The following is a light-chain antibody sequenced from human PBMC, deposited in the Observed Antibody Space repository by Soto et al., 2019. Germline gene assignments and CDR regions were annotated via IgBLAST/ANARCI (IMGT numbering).Light chain of an antibody. V-gene: IGKV3-15*01. Sequence: EIVLTQSPATLSVSPGERATLSCRASQSVSNDLAWYQQQPGQAPRLLIYGASTTATGIPARFSGSGSGTEFTLTIDSLQSEDFAVYYCLHYKDWPRWTFGQGTKV. J-gene: IGKJ1*01. CDR2: GAS. CDR1: QSVSND. CDR3: LHYKDWPRWT.